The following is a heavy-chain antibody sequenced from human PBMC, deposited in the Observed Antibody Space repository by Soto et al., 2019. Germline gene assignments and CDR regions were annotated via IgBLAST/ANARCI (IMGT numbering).Heavy chain of an antibody. CDR1: GGTFCSYA. J-gene: IGHJ4*02. Sequence: ASVKVSCTASGGTFCSYAISCVRQAPGQGLEWMGWISAYNGNTNYAQKLQGRVTMTTDTSTSTAYMELRSLRSDDTAVYYCARDSLRLYYDFWSGYYGGLFDYWGQGTLVTVSS. CDR2: ISAYNGNT. D-gene: IGHD3-3*01. CDR3: ARDSLRLYYDFWSGYYGGLFDY. V-gene: IGHV1-18*01.